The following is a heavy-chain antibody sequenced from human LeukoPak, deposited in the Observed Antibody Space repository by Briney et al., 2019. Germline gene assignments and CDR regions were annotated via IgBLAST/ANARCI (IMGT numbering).Heavy chain of an antibody. CDR1: GGSISSGDYY. J-gene: IGHJ3*02. V-gene: IGHV4-30-4*08. Sequence: SETLSLTCTVSGGSISSGDYYWSWIRQPPGKGLEWIGYIYYSGSTYYNPSLKSRVTISVDTSKNQFSLKLSSVTAADTAVYYCARDNCGGDCYYAFDIWGQGTMVTVSS. CDR2: IYYSGST. D-gene: IGHD2-21*01. CDR3: ARDNCGGDCYYAFDI.